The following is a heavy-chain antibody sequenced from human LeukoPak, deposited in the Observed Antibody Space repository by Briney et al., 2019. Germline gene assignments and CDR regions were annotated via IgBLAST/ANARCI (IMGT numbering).Heavy chain of an antibody. D-gene: IGHD2-21*01. CDR1: GFTVNSYS. Sequence: GGSLRLSCAASGFTVNSYSMNWVRQAPGKGLEWVSYITHTGATMYCADSVKGRFTISRDDAKNSLYLQMNGLRAEDTAMYYCVRDHLWAFDIWGQGTVVTVSS. J-gene: IGHJ3*02. V-gene: IGHV3-48*04. CDR2: ITHTGATM. CDR3: VRDHLWAFDI.